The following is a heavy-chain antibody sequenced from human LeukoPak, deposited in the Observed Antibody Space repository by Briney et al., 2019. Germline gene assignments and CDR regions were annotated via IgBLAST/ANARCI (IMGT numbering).Heavy chain of an antibody. CDR3: ARDRAALQDWVEFDP. J-gene: IGHJ5*02. D-gene: IGHD3/OR15-3a*01. V-gene: IGHV3-66*03. Sequence: GGSLRLSCAVSGFGVSDYYMSWVRQAPGKGLEWVGLIRDSGEAFYADFVRGRFAISRDESENTLYLQMNSLRVEDTAVYFCARDRAALQDWVEFDPWGQGTPVIVSS. CDR2: IRDSGEA. CDR1: GFGVSDYY.